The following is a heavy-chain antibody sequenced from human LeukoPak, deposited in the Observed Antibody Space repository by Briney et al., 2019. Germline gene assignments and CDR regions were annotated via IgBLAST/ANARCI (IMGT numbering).Heavy chain of an antibody. Sequence: ASVKVSCKASGYSFTSYKMHWVRQAPGQGLEWMGWINPNSGGTNYAQKFQGRVTMTRDTSISTAYMELSRLRSDDTAVYYCARVRIAVAGKYYFDYWGQGTLVTVSS. V-gene: IGHV1-2*02. CDR1: GYSFTSYK. D-gene: IGHD6-19*01. J-gene: IGHJ4*02. CDR2: INPNSGGT. CDR3: ARVRIAVAGKYYFDY.